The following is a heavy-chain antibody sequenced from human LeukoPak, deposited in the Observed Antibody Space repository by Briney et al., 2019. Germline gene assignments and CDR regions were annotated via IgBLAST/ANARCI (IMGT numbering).Heavy chain of an antibody. CDR1: GGSLSSSSYY. J-gene: IGHJ6*03. V-gene: IGHV4-39*01. CDR2: IYYSGST. D-gene: IGHD2-21*01. CDR3: VVIAIRGYYYYYMDV. Sequence: SETLSLTCTVSGGSLSSSSYYWGWIRQPPGKGLEWIGRIYYSGSTYYNPSLKSRVTISVDTSKNQFSLKLSSVTAADTAVYYCVVIAIRGYYYYYMDVWGKGTTVTVSS.